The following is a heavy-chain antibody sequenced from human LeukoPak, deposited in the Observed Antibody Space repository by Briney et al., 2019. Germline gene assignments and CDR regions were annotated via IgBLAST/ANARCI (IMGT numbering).Heavy chain of an antibody. CDR2: ISGSGGST. V-gene: IGHV3-23*01. D-gene: IGHD1-1*01. Sequence: PGGSLRLSCAASGFTSSSYAMSWVRQAPGKGLEWVSAISGSGGSTYYADSVKGRFTISRDNSKNTLYLQMGSLTAEDMAVYYCTSDHWSYWGQGTLVTVSS. CDR1: GFTSSSYA. J-gene: IGHJ4*02. CDR3: TSDHWSY.